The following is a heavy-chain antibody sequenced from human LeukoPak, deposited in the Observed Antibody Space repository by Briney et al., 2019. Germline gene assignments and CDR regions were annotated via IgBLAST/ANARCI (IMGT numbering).Heavy chain of an antibody. V-gene: IGHV4-4*07. J-gene: IGHJ4*02. Sequence: SETLSLTCTVSGGSISSYYWSWIRQPAGKGLEWIGRIYTSGSTNYNPSLKSRVTMSVDTSKNQFSLKLSSVTAADTAVYYCARDNWEEQQLVSDYWGQGTLVTVSS. CDR1: GGSISSYY. CDR3: ARDNWEEQQLVSDY. D-gene: IGHD6-13*01. CDR2: IYTSGST.